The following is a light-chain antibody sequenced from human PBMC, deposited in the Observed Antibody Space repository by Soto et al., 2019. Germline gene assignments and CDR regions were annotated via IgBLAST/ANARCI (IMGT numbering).Light chain of an antibody. V-gene: IGKV3-20*01. J-gene: IGKJ1*01. CDR1: RSLTRN. CDR3: KLSGSSPQT. CDR2: SAS. Sequence: EIVVTQSASTVSVCPAERVTLYCRASRSLTRNVAWYQHKPGQSPRLLIYSASARATGIPDRFSGSGSGTDFTLTIIMLEPEDFAVYYCKLSGSSPQTLGQGTNVDIK.